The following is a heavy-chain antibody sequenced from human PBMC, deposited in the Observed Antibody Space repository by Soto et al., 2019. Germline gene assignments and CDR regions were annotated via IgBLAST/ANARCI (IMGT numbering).Heavy chain of an antibody. CDR1: GFSLSTSGVG. V-gene: IGHV2-5*01. D-gene: IGHD3-22*01. J-gene: IGHJ5*02. Sequence: SGPTLVNTTQTLTLTCTFSGFSLSTSGVGVGWIRQPPGKALEWLALIYWNDDKRYSPSLKSRLTIAKDTSKDQVVLTMTNVDPVDTATYYCAHSPFYDSSGYPVSWGQGTLVTVSS. CDR3: AHSPFYDSSGYPVS. CDR2: IYWNDDK.